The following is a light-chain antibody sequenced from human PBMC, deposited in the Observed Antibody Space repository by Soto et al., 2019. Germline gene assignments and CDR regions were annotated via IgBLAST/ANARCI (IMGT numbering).Light chain of an antibody. Sequence: QSVLTQPASVSGSPGQSITISCTGTSSDVGAYKYVSWYQQHPGKAPKVMIYEVSNRPSGVSNRFSGSKSGNTASLTISGLRAEDEADYFCSSYSSSSTLLVFGTGTKVTVL. J-gene: IGLJ1*01. V-gene: IGLV2-14*01. CDR3: SSYSSSSTLLV. CDR1: SSDVGAYKY. CDR2: EVS.